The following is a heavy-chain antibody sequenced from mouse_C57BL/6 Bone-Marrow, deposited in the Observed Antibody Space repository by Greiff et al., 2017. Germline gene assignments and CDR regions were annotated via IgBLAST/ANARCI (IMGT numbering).Heavy chain of an antibody. J-gene: IGHJ4*01. Sequence: QVQLQQSGAELAKPGASVKLSCKASGYTFTSYWMHWVKQRPGQGLEWIGYINPSRGYTKYNQKFKDKATLTADKSSSTAYMQLSSLTYEDSAVYYCALYYSNPYAMDYWGQGTSVTVSS. CDR2: INPSRGYT. CDR1: GYTFTSYW. V-gene: IGHV1-7*01. CDR3: ALYYSNPYAMDY. D-gene: IGHD2-5*01.